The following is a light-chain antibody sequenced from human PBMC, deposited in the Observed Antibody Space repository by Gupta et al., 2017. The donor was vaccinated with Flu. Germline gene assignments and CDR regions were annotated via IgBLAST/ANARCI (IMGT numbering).Light chain of an antibody. CDR3: CSYAGSYVV. J-gene: IGLJ2*01. CDR1: SSDVGGYNY. CDR2: DVS. Sequence: QSALTQPRSVSGYPGQSVTISCTGTSSDVGGYNYVSWYQQHPGKAPKFMIYDVSKRPSGVPDRFSGSKSGNTASLTISGLQAEDEADYYCCSYAGSYVVFGGGTKLTVL. V-gene: IGLV2-11*01.